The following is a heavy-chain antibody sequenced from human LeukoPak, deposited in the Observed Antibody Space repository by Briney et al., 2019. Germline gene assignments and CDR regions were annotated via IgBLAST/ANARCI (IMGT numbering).Heavy chain of an antibody. CDR3: ARTARIPDC. CDR1: GDHITNYY. CDR2: MYYTGDT. D-gene: IGHD2-21*01. J-gene: IGHJ4*02. Sequence: PSETLSLTCAVSGDHITNYYWSWIRQPPGKGLEYIGYMYYTGDTSYNPSLKSRVTISLDTSKNQCSLTLSSVTAADTAAYYCARTARIPDCWGQGVLVTVSA. V-gene: IGHV4-59*08.